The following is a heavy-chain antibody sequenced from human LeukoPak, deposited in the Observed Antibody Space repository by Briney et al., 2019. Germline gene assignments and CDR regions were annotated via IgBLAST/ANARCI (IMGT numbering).Heavy chain of an antibody. Sequence: GGSLRLSCAASGFTFSSYSMNWVRQAPGKGLEWVSLIYSGGTTYYADSVKGRFTISRDGSKSTLYLQMNSLRVEDTAVYYCARDPPAVTANTYGWGQGTLVTVSS. CDR2: IYSGGTT. J-gene: IGHJ4*02. CDR3: ARDPPAVTANTYG. V-gene: IGHV3-66*01. D-gene: IGHD5-18*01. CDR1: GFTFSSYS.